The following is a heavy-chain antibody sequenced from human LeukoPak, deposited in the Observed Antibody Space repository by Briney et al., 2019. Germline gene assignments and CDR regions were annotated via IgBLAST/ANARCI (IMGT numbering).Heavy chain of an antibody. CDR2: INPNSGGT. D-gene: IGHD2-8*01. V-gene: IGHV1-2*02. J-gene: IGHJ5*02. CDR3: ARESRPAKYCTNGVCGWFDP. Sequence: GASVKVSCKASGYTFTSCGISWVRQAPGQGLEWMGWINPNSGGTNYAQKFQGRVTMTRDTSISTAYMELSRLRSDDTAVYYCARESRPAKYCTNGVCGWFDPWGQGTLVTVSS. CDR1: GYTFTSCG.